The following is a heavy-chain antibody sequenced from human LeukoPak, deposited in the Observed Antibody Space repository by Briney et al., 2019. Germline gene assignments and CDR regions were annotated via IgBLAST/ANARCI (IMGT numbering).Heavy chain of an antibody. CDR2: INPNSGDT. D-gene: IGHD6-19*01. CDR1: GYTFTGHY. J-gene: IGHJ2*01. Sequence: ASVKVSCKASGYTFTGHYMHWVRQAPGQRPEWMGWINPNSGDTNYAQKFQGRVTLTRDASIGTAYMEVNRLTYDDTAIYYCARDVYTSGWRYFDLWGHGTLVTVSS. CDR3: ARDVYTSGWRYFDL. V-gene: IGHV1-2*02.